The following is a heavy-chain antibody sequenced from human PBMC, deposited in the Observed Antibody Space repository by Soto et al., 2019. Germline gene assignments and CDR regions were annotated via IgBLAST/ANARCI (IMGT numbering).Heavy chain of an antibody. CDR1: GFTFSSYS. V-gene: IGHV3-21*01. Sequence: EVQLVESGGGLVKPGGSLRLSCAASGFTFSSYSMNWVRQAPGKGLEWVSSISSSSSYIYYADSVKGRFTISRDNAKNSLYLQMNSRRAEDTAVYYCARDRRVGARGYYYGMDVWGQGTTVTVSS. CDR2: ISSSSSYI. J-gene: IGHJ6*02. CDR3: ARDRRVGARGYYYGMDV. D-gene: IGHD1-26*01.